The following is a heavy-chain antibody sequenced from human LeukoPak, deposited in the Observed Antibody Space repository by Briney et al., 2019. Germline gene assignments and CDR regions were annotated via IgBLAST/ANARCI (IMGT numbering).Heavy chain of an antibody. Sequence: GGSLRLSCAASGFTFSSYGMHWVRQAPGKGLEWVAVIWYDGSNKYYADSVKGRFTISTDNSKNTLYLQMNSLRAEDTAVYYCAKAIVGATGYFQHWGQGTLVTVSS. D-gene: IGHD1-26*01. CDR3: AKAIVGATGYFQH. J-gene: IGHJ1*01. V-gene: IGHV3-33*06. CDR2: IWYDGSNK. CDR1: GFTFSSYG.